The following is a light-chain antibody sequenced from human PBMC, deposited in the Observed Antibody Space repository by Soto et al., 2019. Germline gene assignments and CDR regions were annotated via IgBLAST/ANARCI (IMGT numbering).Light chain of an antibody. CDR2: AAS. V-gene: IGKV1-6*01. CDR1: QGISSD. CDR3: LQDHNYPRT. Sequence: AIQMTQSPSSLSASVGHRVTITCRASQGISSDLGWYQQKPGKAPQLLIYAASNLQSGVPSRFSGSGSGTDFTLTITSLQPEDFATYYCLQDHNYPRTFGQGTKVEIK. J-gene: IGKJ1*01.